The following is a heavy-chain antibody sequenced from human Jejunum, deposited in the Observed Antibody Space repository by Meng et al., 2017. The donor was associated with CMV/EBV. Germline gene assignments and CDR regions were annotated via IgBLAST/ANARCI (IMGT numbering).Heavy chain of an antibody. V-gene: IGHV3-73*01. CDR1: LSDYT. CDR3: TRHSIVVVPAAGFDP. J-gene: IGHJ5*02. D-gene: IGHD2-2*01. CDR2: IRSKTYSSAT. Sequence: LSDYTIHWVRQAAGKGLEWVGRIRSKTYSSATAYAASVKGRFIISRDDSKNTAYLQMNSLKTEDTAVYYCTRHSIVVVPAAGFDPWGQGTLVTVSS.